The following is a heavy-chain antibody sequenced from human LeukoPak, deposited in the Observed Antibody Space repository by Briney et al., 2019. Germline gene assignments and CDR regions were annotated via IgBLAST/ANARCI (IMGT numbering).Heavy chain of an antibody. D-gene: IGHD3-10*01. J-gene: IGHJ5*02. CDR3: ARTEYYYGSGSPTFDP. CDR1: GHTFTSYG. CDR2: ISAYNGDT. V-gene: IGHV1-18*01. Sequence: ASVKVSCKASGHTFTSYGISWVRQAPGQGLEWMGWISAYNGDTNYAQKLQGRVTMTTDTSTSTAYMELRSLRSDDTAVYYCARTEYYYGSGSPTFDPWGQGTLVTVSS.